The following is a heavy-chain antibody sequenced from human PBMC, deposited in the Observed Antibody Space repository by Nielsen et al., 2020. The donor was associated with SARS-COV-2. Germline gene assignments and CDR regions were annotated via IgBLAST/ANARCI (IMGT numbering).Heavy chain of an antibody. D-gene: IGHD4-17*01. Sequence: ASVKVSCKASGYSFSSYAINWVRQAPGHRLEWMGWSSAGAGDTHYSQKFQGRVTFSSDTSATTAYMELNSLRSEDTAVYYCARVLTTVTAGYYYYYMDVWGNGTTVRVSS. CDR3: ARVLTTVTAGYYYYYMDV. V-gene: IGHV1-3*01. CDR2: SSAGAGDT. CDR1: GYSFSSYA. J-gene: IGHJ6*03.